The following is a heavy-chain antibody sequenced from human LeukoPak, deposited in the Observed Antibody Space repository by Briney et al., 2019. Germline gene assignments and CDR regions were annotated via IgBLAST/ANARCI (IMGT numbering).Heavy chain of an antibody. CDR1: GYTFTGYY. D-gene: IGHD1-14*01. Sequence: ASVKVSCKASGYTFTGYYMHWVRQAPGQGLEWMGRINPNSGGTNYAQKLQGRVTMTRDTSISTAYMELSRLRSDDTAVYYCASTEEADLVIFGYWGQGTLVTVSS. CDR2: INPNSGGT. J-gene: IGHJ4*02. V-gene: IGHV1-2*06. CDR3: ASTEEADLVIFGY.